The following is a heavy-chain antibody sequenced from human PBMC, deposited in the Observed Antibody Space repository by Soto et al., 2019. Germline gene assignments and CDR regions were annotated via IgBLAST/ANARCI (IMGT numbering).Heavy chain of an antibody. D-gene: IGHD2-15*01. CDR2: IHYSGST. CDR1: GASISRRDHY. CDR3: AREADYGGNAFDI. Sequence: QVQLQESGPGLVNPSQTLSLTCTVSGGSIRSVSGASISRRDHYWTWIRQPPGKGLEWIGYIHYSGSTYYNPSLKSRVTISVDTSKNQFSLRLSSVTAADTAVYYCAREADYGGNAFDIWGQGTMVTVSS. J-gene: IGHJ3*02. V-gene: IGHV4-30-4*01.